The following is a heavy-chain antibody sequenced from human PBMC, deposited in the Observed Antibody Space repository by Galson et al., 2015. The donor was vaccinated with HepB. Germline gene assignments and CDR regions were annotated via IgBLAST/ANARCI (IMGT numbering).Heavy chain of an antibody. Sequence: SLRLSCAASGFTFSSYSMNWVRQAPGKGLEWVSSISRTSDYIYYADSVKGRFTISRDNAKNSVYLQMNSLRAEDTAMYCCARERDFYYYYMDVGGKGTTVTVSS. J-gene: IGHJ6*03. CDR2: ISRTSDYI. V-gene: IGHV3-21*01. CDR3: ARERDFYYYYMDV. CDR1: GFTFSSYS.